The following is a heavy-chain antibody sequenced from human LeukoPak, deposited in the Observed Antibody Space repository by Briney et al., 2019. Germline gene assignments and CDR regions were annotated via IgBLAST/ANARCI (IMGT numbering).Heavy chain of an antibody. CDR1: GASVSSASY. D-gene: IGHD1-26*01. V-gene: IGHV4-61*01. CDR3: ARSRAFNSGAFDP. Sequence: PSETLSLTCTVSGASVSSASYWSWIRQPPGKGVEWIAHIYNGVNTNYNPSLKSRVTISVDTSKNQFSLRLNSVTAADTAVYYCARSRAFNSGAFDPWGQGSLVTASS. CDR2: IYNGVNT. J-gene: IGHJ5*02.